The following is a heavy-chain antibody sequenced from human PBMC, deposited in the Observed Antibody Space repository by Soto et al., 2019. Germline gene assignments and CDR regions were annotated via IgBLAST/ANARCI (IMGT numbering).Heavy chain of an antibody. J-gene: IGHJ4*02. CDR3: ARVGVSSNSDY. Sequence: SLRLSCAASGFTFSSYGMHWVRQAPGKGLEWVSSTSYDGGATYYADSVKGRFTFSRDNSRGTLYLQMNSLRADDTAVYYCARVGVSSNSDYWGQGTLVTVSS. V-gene: IGHV3-23*01. CDR2: TSYDGGAT. D-gene: IGHD3-16*01. CDR1: GFTFSSYG.